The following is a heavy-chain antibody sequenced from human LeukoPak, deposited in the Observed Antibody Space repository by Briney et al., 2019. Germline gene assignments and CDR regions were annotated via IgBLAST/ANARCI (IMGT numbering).Heavy chain of an antibody. Sequence: PSETLSLTCTVSGGSISSYYWSWIRQPPGKGLEWIGYIYYSGSTNYNPSLKSRVTISVDTSKNQFSLKLSSVTAADTAVYYCARGNTLSGRDAFDIWGQGTMVTVSS. V-gene: IGHV4-59*01. CDR2: IYYSGST. J-gene: IGHJ3*02. D-gene: IGHD6-19*01. CDR3: ARGNTLSGRDAFDI. CDR1: GGSISSYY.